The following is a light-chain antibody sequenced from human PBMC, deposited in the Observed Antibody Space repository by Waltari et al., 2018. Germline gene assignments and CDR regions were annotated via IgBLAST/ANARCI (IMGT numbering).Light chain of an antibody. J-gene: IGLJ3*02. CDR2: DVS. V-gene: IGLV2-23*02. Sequence: QSALTQPASVSGSPGQSVTISCTGASSGIGRYYIVSWYQQHPGNAPKLIICDVSKRPSGVSDRFSGSKSGDTASLTISGLQFEDEADYYCCSYAGNYIWVFGGGTRLTVL. CDR1: SSGIGRYYI. CDR3: CSYAGNYIWV.